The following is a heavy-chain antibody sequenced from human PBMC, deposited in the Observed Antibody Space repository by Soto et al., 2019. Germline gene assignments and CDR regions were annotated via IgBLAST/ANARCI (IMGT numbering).Heavy chain of an antibody. D-gene: IGHD4-17*01. Sequence: ETLSLTCTVSGGSISSYYWSWVRQAPGKGLEWVSIIYSSSGTYYADSVKGRFTISRDNSRNTLYLQILSLRAEDTAVYYCAYGTDRARFDYWGQRTLVTVSS. J-gene: IGHJ4*02. CDR3: AYGTDRARFDY. CDR1: GGSISSYY. V-gene: IGHV3-66*01. CDR2: IYSSSGT.